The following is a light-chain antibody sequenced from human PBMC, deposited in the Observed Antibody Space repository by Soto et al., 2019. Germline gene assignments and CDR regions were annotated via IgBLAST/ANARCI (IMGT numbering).Light chain of an antibody. CDR2: DAS. J-gene: IGKJ4*01. CDR1: QSVFNH. CDR3: HQSSSTPLT. V-gene: IGKV1-39*01. Sequence: DVPMTQSPSSLSASVGDSVTITCRASQSVFNHLSWFQQRPGKGPKLLIYDASSLHAGVPSRFSGSGYVTDFTLTISTVQPEDSAIYYCHQSSSTPLTFGGGTRVELK.